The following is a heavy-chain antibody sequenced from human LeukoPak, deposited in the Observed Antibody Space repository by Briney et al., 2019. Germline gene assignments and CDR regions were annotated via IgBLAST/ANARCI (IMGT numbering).Heavy chain of an antibody. D-gene: IGHD3-22*01. CDR3: GRDLFMIVVPGQNVLDY. J-gene: IGHJ4*02. CDR1: GFTFSTYG. CDR2: IWYDGSNK. Sequence: PGRSLRLSCAASGFTFSTYGMHWVRQAPGKGLEWVAVIWYDGSNKYYADSVKGRFTISRDNSKNTLYLQMNSLRAEDTALYYCGRDLFMIVVPGQNVLDYWGQGTLVTVSS. V-gene: IGHV3-33*01.